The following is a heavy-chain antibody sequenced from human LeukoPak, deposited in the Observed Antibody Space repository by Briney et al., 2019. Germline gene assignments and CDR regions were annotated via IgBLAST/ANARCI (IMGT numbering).Heavy chain of an antibody. V-gene: IGHV3-21*01. CDR1: GFTFSTYS. D-gene: IGHD6-13*01. CDR2: ISSSSSYI. Sequence: GGSLRLSCAASGFTFSTYSMNWVRQAPGKGLEWVSSISSSSSYIYYADSVKGRFTISRDNAKNSLYLQMNSLRAEDTAVYYCAREKVPGIAAADAFDIWGQGTMVTVSS. CDR3: AREKVPGIAAADAFDI. J-gene: IGHJ3*02.